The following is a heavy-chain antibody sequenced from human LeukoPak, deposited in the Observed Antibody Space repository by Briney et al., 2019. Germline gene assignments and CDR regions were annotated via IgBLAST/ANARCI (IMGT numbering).Heavy chain of an antibody. D-gene: IGHD3-16*01. CDR1: GFTFSSYG. CDR3: AKDPGAGGTSVDYYGMDV. V-gene: IGHV3-30*18. Sequence: GGSLRLSCAASGFTFSSYGMHWVRQAPGKGLEWVAVISYDGSNKYYADSVKGRFTISRDNSKNTLYLQMNSLRAEDTAVYYCAKDPGAGGTSVDYYGMDVWGKGTTVTVSS. J-gene: IGHJ6*04. CDR2: ISYDGSNK.